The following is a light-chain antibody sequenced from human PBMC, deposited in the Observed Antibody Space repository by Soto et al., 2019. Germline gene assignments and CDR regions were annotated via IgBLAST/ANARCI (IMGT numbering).Light chain of an antibody. CDR3: QQSKT. J-gene: IGKJ1*01. Sequence: DIQMTQSPSTLSASVGDRVTITCRASQSISSWLAWYQQKPGKAPKLLIYDASSLESGVPSRFSGSGSGTEFTLTISSLQPDDFATYYCQQSKTSGQGTKVEIK. V-gene: IGKV1-5*01. CDR2: DAS. CDR1: QSISSW.